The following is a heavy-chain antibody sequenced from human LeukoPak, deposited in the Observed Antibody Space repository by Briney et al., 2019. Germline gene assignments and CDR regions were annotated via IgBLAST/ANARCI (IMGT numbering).Heavy chain of an antibody. V-gene: IGHV3-23*05. CDR1: GFTLRSYD. CDR2: INKSGSGP. CDR3: VKVTWSSSGSDY. D-gene: IGHD6-19*01. J-gene: IGHJ4*02. Sequence: SGGSLRLSCAASGFTLRSYDMSWVRQAPGKGLEWVSGINKSGSGPYYAYSVKGRFTMSRDNSKNTLFLQMNSLRAEDTAVYYCVKVTWSSSGSDYWGQGTLVTVSS.